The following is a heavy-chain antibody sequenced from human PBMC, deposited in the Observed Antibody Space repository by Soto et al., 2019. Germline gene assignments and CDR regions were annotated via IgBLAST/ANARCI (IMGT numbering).Heavy chain of an antibody. CDR1: GGSISSGDYY. Sequence: QVQLQESGPGLVKPSQTLSLTCTVSGGSISSGDYYWSWIRQPPGKGLEWIGYIYYSGSTYYNPSLKSRVTISVDTSQTRFSLQLSSVTAADTAVYYCARVAPTLDSSGYWDYWGQGTLVTVSS. V-gene: IGHV4-30-4*01. D-gene: IGHD3-22*01. CDR3: ARVAPTLDSSGYWDY. CDR2: IYYSGST. J-gene: IGHJ4*02.